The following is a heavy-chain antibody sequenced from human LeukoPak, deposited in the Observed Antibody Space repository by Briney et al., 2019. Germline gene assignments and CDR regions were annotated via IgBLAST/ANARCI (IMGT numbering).Heavy chain of an antibody. CDR2: INPNSGGT. Sequence: YXXXVRQAPGQGLEWMGWINPNSGGTNYAQKFQGRVTMTRDTSISTAYMELSRLRSDDTAVYYCARTSDLWGETDYWGQGTLVTVSS. V-gene: IGHV1-2*02. CDR3: ARTSDLWGETDY. CDR1: Y. D-gene: IGHD3-16*01. J-gene: IGHJ4*02.